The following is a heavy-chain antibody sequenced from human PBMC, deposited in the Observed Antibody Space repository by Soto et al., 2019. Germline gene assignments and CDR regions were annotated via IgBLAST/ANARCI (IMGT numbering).Heavy chain of an antibody. CDR3: AKDSSSYGSWPLDY. V-gene: IGHV3-43*01. CDR1: GFTFDDNT. CDR2: ISWDGGST. Sequence: GGSLRLSCAASGFTFDDNTMHWVRQAPGKGLEWVSLISWDGGSTYYADSVKGRFTISRDNSKNSLYLQMNSLRTEDTALYYCAKDSSSYGSWPLDYWGQGTLVTVSS. D-gene: IGHD5-18*01. J-gene: IGHJ4*02.